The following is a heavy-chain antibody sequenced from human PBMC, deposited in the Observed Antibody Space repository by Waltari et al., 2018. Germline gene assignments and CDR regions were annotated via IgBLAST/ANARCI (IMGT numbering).Heavy chain of an antibody. CDR2: IYSGGST. Sequence: EVQLVESGGGLIQPGGSLRLSCAASGFTVSRNYTGWVCLAPGKGLELVSVIYSGGSTYYADSVKGRFSISRDNSKNTLYLQMNSLRAEDTALYYCARAQTYRSGSLFYFDYWGQGTLVTVSS. D-gene: IGHD6-19*01. CDR3: ARAQTYRSGSLFYFDY. J-gene: IGHJ4*02. CDR1: GFTVSRNY. V-gene: IGHV3-53*01.